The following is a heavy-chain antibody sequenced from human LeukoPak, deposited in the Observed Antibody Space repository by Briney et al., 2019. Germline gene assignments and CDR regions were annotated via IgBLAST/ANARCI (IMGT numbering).Heavy chain of an antibody. Sequence: PGGSLRLSCAASGFTFSSYSVNWVRQAPGKGLEWVSSIGISSSYIYYADSLKGRFTISRDNAKNSLYLQMNSLRVEDTAVYYCAVGITGTTGHFDYWGQGTLVTVSS. CDR2: IGISSSYI. J-gene: IGHJ4*02. D-gene: IGHD1-7*01. CDR1: GFTFSSYS. V-gene: IGHV3-21*01. CDR3: AVGITGTTGHFDY.